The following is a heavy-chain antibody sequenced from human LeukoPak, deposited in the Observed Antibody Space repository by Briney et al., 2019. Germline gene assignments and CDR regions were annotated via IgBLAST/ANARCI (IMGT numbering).Heavy chain of an antibody. V-gene: IGHV4-39*01. D-gene: IGHD3-10*01. J-gene: IGHJ4*02. Sequence: SETLSLTCTVSGGSISSSSYYWGWIRQPPGKGLEWIGSFYYSGSTYYNPSLKSRVTISVDTSKNQFSLKLSSVTAADTAIYYCARRRASGFGELLDYWGQGLLVAVSS. CDR1: GGSISSSSYY. CDR2: FYYSGST. CDR3: ARRRASGFGELLDY.